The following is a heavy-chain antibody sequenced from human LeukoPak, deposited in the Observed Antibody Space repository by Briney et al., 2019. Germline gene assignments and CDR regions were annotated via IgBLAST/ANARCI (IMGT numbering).Heavy chain of an antibody. D-gene: IGHD3-9*01. Sequence: PSETLSLTCTVSGGSITYYYWNWLRQPPGKGLEWIGCSYYSGTTYYNPSLKSRLTRSVDTSKNQFSLKLSSVTTADTAMYYCARGGYDILTGYGSFDPWGQGTLVTVSS. V-gene: IGHV4-59*01. CDR1: GGSITYYY. J-gene: IGHJ5*02. CDR2: SYYSGTT. CDR3: ARGGYDILTGYGSFDP.